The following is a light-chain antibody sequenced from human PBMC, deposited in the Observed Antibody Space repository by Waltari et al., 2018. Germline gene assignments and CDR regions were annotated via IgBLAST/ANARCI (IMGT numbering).Light chain of an antibody. CDR2: GAS. J-gene: IGKJ5*01. Sequence: DIQLTQSPSFLSASVGDRVTYTCRASQGISSHLAWYQKKPGKAPKLLIYGASTLGSGVPSGFSGGGSGTEFTLTISSLQPEDFATYYCQQLNSYPITFGQGTRLEIK. CDR1: QGISSH. V-gene: IGKV1-9*01. CDR3: QQLNSYPIT.